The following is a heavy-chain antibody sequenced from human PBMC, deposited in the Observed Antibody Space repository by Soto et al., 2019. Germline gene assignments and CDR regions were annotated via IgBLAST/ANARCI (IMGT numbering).Heavy chain of an antibody. Sequence: SETPSLTCAVYGGSFSGYYWSWTRQPPEKGVEWIGEINRSGSNNYNPSLKSRVTISVDTSKNQFSLKLSSVTAADTAVYYCARDLSGYVREYYYYYMDVRGKGTTGT. D-gene: IGHD5-12*01. V-gene: IGHV4-34*01. CDR2: INRSGSN. J-gene: IGHJ6*03. CDR1: GGSFSGYY. CDR3: ARDLSGYVREYYYYYMDV.